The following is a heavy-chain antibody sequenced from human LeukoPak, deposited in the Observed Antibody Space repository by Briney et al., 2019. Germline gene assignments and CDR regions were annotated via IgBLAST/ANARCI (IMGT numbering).Heavy chain of an antibody. D-gene: IGHD3-9*01. J-gene: IGHJ3*02. Sequence: SETLSLTCTVPGGSISSYYWSWIRQPPGKGLEWIGYIYYSGSTNYNPSLKSRVTISVDTSKNQFSLKLSSVTAADTAVYYCAREGGYDILTGYYHDAFDIWGQGTMVTVSS. CDR3: AREGGYDILTGYYHDAFDI. CDR1: GGSISSYY. CDR2: IYYSGST. V-gene: IGHV4-59*01.